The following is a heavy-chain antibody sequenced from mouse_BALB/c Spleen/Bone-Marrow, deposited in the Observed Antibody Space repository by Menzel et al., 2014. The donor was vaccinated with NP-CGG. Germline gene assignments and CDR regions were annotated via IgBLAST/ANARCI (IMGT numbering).Heavy chain of an antibody. CDR1: GFTFSSYY. V-gene: IGHV5-6-2*01. CDR2: INSNGGGT. CDR3: ARRFTTGVTTGAMDY. D-gene: IGHD1-1*01. J-gene: IGHJ4*01. Sequence: EVKLMESGGGLVKLGGSLKLSCAASGFTFSSYYMSWVRQTPEKRLELVAAINSNGGGTYYPDTVKGRFTISRDNAKNTLYLQMSSLRSEGTALYYCARRFTTGVTTGAMDYWGQGTSVTVSS.